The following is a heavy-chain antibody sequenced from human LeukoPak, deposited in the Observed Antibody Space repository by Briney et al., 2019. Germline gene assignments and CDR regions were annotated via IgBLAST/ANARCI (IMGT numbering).Heavy chain of an antibody. J-gene: IGHJ5*02. V-gene: IGHV4-59*01. Sequence: PSETLSLTCAVYGGSFSGYYWSWIRQPPGKGLEWIGYIYYSGSTNYNPSLKSRVTISVDTSKNQFSLKLSSVTAADTAVCYCACGSGSKPRTNVNWFDPWGQGTLVTVSS. CDR3: ACGSGSKPRTNVNWFDP. CDR1: GGSFSGYY. CDR2: IYYSGST. D-gene: IGHD3-10*01.